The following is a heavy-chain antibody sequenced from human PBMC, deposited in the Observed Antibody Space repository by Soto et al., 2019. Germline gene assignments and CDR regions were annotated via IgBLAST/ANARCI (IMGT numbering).Heavy chain of an antibody. CDR3: TIGSWSGEVFDI. V-gene: IGHV1-69*02. Sequence: QVQLVQSGAEVKKPRSSVKVSCKDSVGTFSTYSMFWVRQAQGKGLEWVGRIIPMLGVGNFAQRFKDRVTITAHTPTATVHMELSSLRSEDTARYYCTIGSWSGEVFDIWGQGTMVTVSS. CDR1: VGTFSTYS. CDR2: IIPMLGVG. J-gene: IGHJ3*02. D-gene: IGHD2-21*01.